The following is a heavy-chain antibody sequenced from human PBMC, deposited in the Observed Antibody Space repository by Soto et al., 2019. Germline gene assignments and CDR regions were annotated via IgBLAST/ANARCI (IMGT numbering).Heavy chain of an antibody. D-gene: IGHD6-19*01. Sequence: QVQLVQSGAEVRKPGASVRVSCKASGYTFTNNGIHWVRQAPGQRLEWMGWINAGNGNTKYSQKLQGRVTINRDTSASTAYMELISLRFEDTAVYYCARSGYSSGWFHWYFDFWGRGTLVTVSS. J-gene: IGHJ2*01. CDR2: INAGNGNT. CDR1: GYTFTNNG. V-gene: IGHV1-3*01. CDR3: ARSGYSSGWFHWYFDF.